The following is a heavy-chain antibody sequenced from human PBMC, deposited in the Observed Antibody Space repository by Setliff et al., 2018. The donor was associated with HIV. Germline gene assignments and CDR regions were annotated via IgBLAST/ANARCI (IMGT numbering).Heavy chain of an antibody. D-gene: IGHD3-22*01. J-gene: IGHJ3*02. CDR1: GYTFAAYY. CDR3: ARCYYDSSGPTDAFDI. CDR2: ISTYNGNT. Sequence: ASVKVSCKASGYTFAAYYIHWLRQAPGQGLEWMGWISTYNGNTNYAQKFQGRVTMTRDTSRSTVYMELSSLRSEDTAVYYCARCYYDSSGPTDAFDIWGQGTVVTVSS. V-gene: IGHV1-2*02.